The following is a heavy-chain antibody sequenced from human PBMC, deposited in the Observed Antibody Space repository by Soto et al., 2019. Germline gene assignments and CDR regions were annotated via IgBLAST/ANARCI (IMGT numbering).Heavy chain of an antibody. Sequence: QVQLVQSGAEVKKPGSSVKVSCKASGGTFSKYAINCVRQAPGQGLEWMGGIIPMFATTNYAQKIQGRVTITADESTSTAYMELSSLRSEYTAVYYCVPLQPSTIVGRPGMDVWGQGTTVTFSS. CDR1: GGTFSKYA. V-gene: IGHV1-69*01. D-gene: IGHD6-6*01. J-gene: IGHJ6*02. CDR3: VPLQPSTIVGRPGMDV. CDR2: IIPMFATT.